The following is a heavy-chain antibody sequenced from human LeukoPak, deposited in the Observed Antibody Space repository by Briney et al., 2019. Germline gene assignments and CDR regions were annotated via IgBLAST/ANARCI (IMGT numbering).Heavy chain of an antibody. J-gene: IGHJ4*02. CDR3: ARDHYGDYVFDY. V-gene: IGHV3-21*01. CDR2: ISSSSSYI. D-gene: IGHD4-17*01. CDR1: GFTFSSYS. Sequence: GGSLRLSCAASGFTFSSYSMNLVRQAPGKGLEWVSSISSSSSYIYYADSVKGRFTISRDNDKNSLYLQMNSLRAEDTAVYYCARDHYGDYVFDYWGQGTLVTVSS.